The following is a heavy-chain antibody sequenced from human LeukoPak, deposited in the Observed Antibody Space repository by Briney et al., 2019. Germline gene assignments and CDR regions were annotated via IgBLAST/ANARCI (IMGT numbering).Heavy chain of an antibody. J-gene: IGHJ4*02. CDR2: ISSSGSTV. D-gene: IGHD3-10*01. CDR1: GFTFSSYE. Sequence: GGSLRLSCAVSGFTFSSYEMNWVRQAPGKGLEWISYISSSGSTVYYADSVKGRFTISRDNAKNSLYLQMNSLRAEDTAVYYCARKRARGLDYWGQGNLVTVSS. V-gene: IGHV3-48*03. CDR3: ARKRARGLDY.